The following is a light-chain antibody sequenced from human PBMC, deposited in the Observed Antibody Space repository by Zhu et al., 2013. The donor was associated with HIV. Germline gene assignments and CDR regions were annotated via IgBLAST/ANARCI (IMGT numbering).Light chain of an antibody. CDR3: QSADSSGSYVV. Sequence: SSELTQDPAVSVALGQTVRITCQGDSLRSYYASWYQQRPGQAPVLVISDDRDRPSGIPERFSGSSSGTTVTLTISGVQAEDEADYYCQSADSSGSYVVFGGGTKLTVL. CDR2: DDR. J-gene: IGLJ2*01. V-gene: IGLV3-19*01. CDR1: SLRSYY.